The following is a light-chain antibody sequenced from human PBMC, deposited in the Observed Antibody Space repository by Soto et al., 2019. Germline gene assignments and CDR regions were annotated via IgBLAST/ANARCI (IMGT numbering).Light chain of an antibody. CDR3: QQYNNWPPLT. V-gene: IGKV3-15*01. Sequence: EIVMTQSPATLSVSPGERATLSCRASQSGSSNLAWYQHKPGQAPRLLIYGSSTRATGIPARFSGSGSGTEFTLTISSLQSEDFAVYYCQQYNNWPPLTFGGGTKVEIK. J-gene: IGKJ4*01. CDR2: GSS. CDR1: QSGSSN.